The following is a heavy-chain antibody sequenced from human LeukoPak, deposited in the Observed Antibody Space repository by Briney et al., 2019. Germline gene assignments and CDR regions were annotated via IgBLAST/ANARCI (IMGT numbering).Heavy chain of an antibody. CDR3: XKGGGGIAAAGSLRYFDY. CDR1: GFTFSSYW. V-gene: IGHV3-7*03. Sequence: GGSLRLSCAASGFTFSSYWMTWVRQAPGKGLEWVANIEQDGSEKYYVDSVKGRFTISRDNAKNSLYLQMNSLRAEDTAVYYXXKGGGGIAAAGSLRYFDYWGQGTLVTVSS. CDR2: IEQDGSEK. J-gene: IGHJ4*02. D-gene: IGHD6-13*01.